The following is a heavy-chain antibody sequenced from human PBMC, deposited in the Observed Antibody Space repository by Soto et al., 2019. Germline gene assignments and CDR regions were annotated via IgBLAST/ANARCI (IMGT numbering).Heavy chain of an antibody. Sequence: QAQLVESGGGVVQPGTSLRLSCAASGLTFSNYGMHWVRQAPGKGLEWVALISYDGLIQHYAGSVKGRFAVSRDNSKNMLYLEMNSLTSDDTAVYYCAKDGLRYVYSYGWHYFDSWGQGTLVSVPS. V-gene: IGHV3-30*18. D-gene: IGHD5-18*01. CDR3: AKDGLRYVYSYGWHYFDS. J-gene: IGHJ4*02. CDR1: GLTFSNYG. CDR2: ISYDGLIQ.